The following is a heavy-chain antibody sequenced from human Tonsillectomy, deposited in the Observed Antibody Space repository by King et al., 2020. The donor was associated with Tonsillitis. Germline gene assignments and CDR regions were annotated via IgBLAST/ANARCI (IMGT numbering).Heavy chain of an antibody. Sequence: QLQESGPGLVKASETLSLTCTVSGGSIITSYWNWIRHPPGKGLEWIGYIYYSGSTSYNPSLKSRVTISLDTSKNHFSLKLSSVTAADTAVYYCARAGYLAALDLYGMDVWGQGTTVTVSS. CDR2: IYYSGST. CDR1: GGSIITSY. V-gene: IGHV4-59*01. J-gene: IGHJ6*02. D-gene: IGHD6-13*01. CDR3: ARAGYLAALDLYGMDV.